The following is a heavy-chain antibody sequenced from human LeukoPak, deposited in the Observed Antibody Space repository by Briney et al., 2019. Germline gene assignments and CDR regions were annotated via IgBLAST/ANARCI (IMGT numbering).Heavy chain of an antibody. CDR3: ARGYYDSSDYEYFQH. D-gene: IGHD3-22*01. Sequence: ASVNVSCTASGYTFTSYGISWVRQAPGQGLEWMGWINPNSGGTNSAQKFQGRVTMTRDTSIITAYMELSRLRSDDTAVYFCARGYYDSSDYEYFQHWGQGTLVTVSS. J-gene: IGHJ1*01. CDR1: GYTFTSYG. CDR2: INPNSGGT. V-gene: IGHV1-2*02.